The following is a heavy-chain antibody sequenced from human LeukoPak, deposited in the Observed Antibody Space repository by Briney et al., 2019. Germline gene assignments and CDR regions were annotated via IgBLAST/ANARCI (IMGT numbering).Heavy chain of an antibody. CDR3: ARAVGYGGRSPANY. CDR1: GFTFSSYA. V-gene: IGHV3-30*03. Sequence: GASLRLSCAASGFTFSSYAMSWVRQAPGKGLEWVAAISYDGSNKYYADSVKGRFTISADNSKNTLYLQMNSLRIEDTAVYYCARAVGYGGRSPANYWGQGTLVTVSS. D-gene: IGHD1-26*01. J-gene: IGHJ4*02. CDR2: ISYDGSNK.